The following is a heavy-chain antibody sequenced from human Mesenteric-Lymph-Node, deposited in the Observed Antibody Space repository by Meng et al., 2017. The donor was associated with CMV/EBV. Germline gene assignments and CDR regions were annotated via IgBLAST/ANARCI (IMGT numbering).Heavy chain of an antibody. CDR3: AKDQGRYDRNFDY. Sequence: GESLKISCAASGFTFSDYWMSWVRQAPGKGLEWVAVISYDGSNKYYADSVKGRFTISRDNSKNTLYLRMNSLRGEDTAVYYCAKDQGRYDRNFDYWGQGTLVTVSS. J-gene: IGHJ4*02. V-gene: IGHV3-30*18. CDR1: GFTFSDYW. D-gene: IGHD3-16*01. CDR2: ISYDGSNK.